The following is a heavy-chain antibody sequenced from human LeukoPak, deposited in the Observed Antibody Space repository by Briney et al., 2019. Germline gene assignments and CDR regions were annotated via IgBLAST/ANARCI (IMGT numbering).Heavy chain of an antibody. CDR1: GFTFSPYA. J-gene: IGHJ6*02. Sequence: PGGSLRLSCAASGFTFSPYAMNWVRQAPGKGLEWVSGISGSGGSTWYADCVKGRFTISRDNSKNTLYLQMNRLRAEDTATYYCAKYRTGPPDGLDVWGQGTTVTVSS. D-gene: IGHD1-26*01. CDR3: AKYRTGPPDGLDV. CDR2: ISGSGGST. V-gene: IGHV3-23*01.